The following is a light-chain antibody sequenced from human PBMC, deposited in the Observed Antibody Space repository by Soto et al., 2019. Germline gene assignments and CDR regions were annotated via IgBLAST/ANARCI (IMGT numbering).Light chain of an antibody. V-gene: IGLV2-14*01. CDR2: EVS. CDR1: SSDVGGYNY. CDR3: TSYTSKSTGV. Sequence: QSALTQPASVSGSPGQSITISCTGTSSDVGGYNYVSWYQQHPGKAPKLIIYEVSNRPSGVSHRFSGSKAGNTASLTIAGLHAEDEADYYCTSYTSKSTGVFGTGTKLTVL. J-gene: IGLJ1*01.